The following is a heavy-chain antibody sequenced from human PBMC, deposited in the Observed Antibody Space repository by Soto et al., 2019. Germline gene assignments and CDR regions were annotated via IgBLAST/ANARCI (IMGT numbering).Heavy chain of an antibody. D-gene: IGHD3-3*01. CDR1: GFTFSSYS. J-gene: IGHJ6*02. CDR3: ARDQSGEFLEWDYYGMDV. CDR2: ISSSSSYI. V-gene: IGHV3-21*01. Sequence: GGSLRLSCAASGFTFSSYSMNWVRQAPGKGLEWVSSISSSSSYIYYADSVKGRFTISRDNAKNSLYLQMNSLRAEDTAVYYCARDQSGEFLEWDYYGMDVWGQGTTVTVSS.